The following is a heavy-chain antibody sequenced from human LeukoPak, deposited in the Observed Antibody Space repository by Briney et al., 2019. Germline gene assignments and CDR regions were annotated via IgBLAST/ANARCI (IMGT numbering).Heavy chain of an antibody. CDR2: IYYSGST. V-gene: IGHV4-59*12. J-gene: IGHJ4*02. CDR1: GGSISSYY. CDR3: ARDFRRPWGY. Sequence: PSETLSLTCTVSGGSISSYYWSWIRQPPGKGLEWIGYIYYSGSTNYNPSLKSRVTISVDTSKNQFSLKLSSVTAADTAVYYCARDFRRPWGYWGQGTLVTVSS. D-gene: IGHD7-27*01.